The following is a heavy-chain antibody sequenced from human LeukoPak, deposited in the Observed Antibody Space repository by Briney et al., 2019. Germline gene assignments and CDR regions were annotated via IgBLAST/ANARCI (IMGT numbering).Heavy chain of an antibody. CDR2: ISGSGGST. V-gene: IGHV3-23*01. J-gene: IGHJ4*02. Sequence: PGGSLRLSCAASGFTFSSYAMSWVRQAPGKGLEWVSAISGSGGSTYYADSVKGRFTTSRDNSKNTLYLQMNSLRAEDTAVYYCAKASARIAVAGIGYWGQGILVTVSS. D-gene: IGHD6-19*01. CDR1: GFTFSSYA. CDR3: AKASARIAVAGIGY.